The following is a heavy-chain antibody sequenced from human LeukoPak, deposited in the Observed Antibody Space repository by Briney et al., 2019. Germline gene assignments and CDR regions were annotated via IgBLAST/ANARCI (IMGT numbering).Heavy chain of an antibody. J-gene: IGHJ4*02. V-gene: IGHV4-39*02. CDR3: ARDKALHYYDSSAHRVFDY. CDR1: GGSINSNSYY. CDR2: IYYSGST. D-gene: IGHD3-22*01. Sequence: SETLSLTCTVSGGSINSNSYYWGWIRQPPGKGLEWIGSIYYSGSTYYNPSLKSRVTISVDTSKNQFSLKLNSVTAADTAVYYCARDKALHYYDSSAHRVFDYWGQGTLVTVSS.